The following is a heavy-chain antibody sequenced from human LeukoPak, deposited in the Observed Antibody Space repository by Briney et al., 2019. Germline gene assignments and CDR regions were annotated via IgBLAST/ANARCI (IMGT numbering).Heavy chain of an antibody. CDR2: IYNDGNKK. CDR3: AKDLFGMATPDDFDY. CDR1: GFTFSSYG. D-gene: IGHD5-24*01. J-gene: IGHJ4*02. V-gene: IGHV3-33*06. Sequence: GGSLRLSCAASGFTFSSYGMHWGRQAPGKGLEWVAVIYNDGNKKYYADSLKGRFTISRDNSKNTLSLQMNSLRAEDTAVYYCAKDLFGMATPDDFDYWGQGTLVTVSS.